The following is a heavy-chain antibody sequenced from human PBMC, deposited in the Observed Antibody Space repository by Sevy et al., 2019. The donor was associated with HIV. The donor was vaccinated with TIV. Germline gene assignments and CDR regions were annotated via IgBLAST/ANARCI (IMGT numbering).Heavy chain of an antibody. D-gene: IGHD3-10*01. Sequence: SETLSLTCSVSGDSIDSYGSYWGWIRQPPGKGLEWIGSIYYTGTTYYNPSLKSRATISVDTSKNDFSLRMTSVTAAATAVYYCETKGGAVDAFDIRGQGTMVTVSS. CDR3: ETKGGAVDAFDI. CDR1: GDSIDSYGSY. J-gene: IGHJ3*02. CDR2: IYYTGTT. V-gene: IGHV4-39*02.